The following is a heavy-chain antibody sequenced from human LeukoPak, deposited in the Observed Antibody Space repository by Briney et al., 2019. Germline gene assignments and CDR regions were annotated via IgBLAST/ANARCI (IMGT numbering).Heavy chain of an antibody. CDR1: GFIFSAYA. V-gene: IGHV3-30*01. CDR2: ISSDGSNE. D-gene: IGHD3-22*01. Sequence: GRSLRLSCAASGFIFSAYAMHWVRQAPGKGLEWVAVISSDGSNEYYADSVKGRFTISRDNSKNTLYLQMNSLRPEDTAVHYCARDPGNYYDSSGFYYGWGQGTLVTVSS. J-gene: IGHJ4*02. CDR3: ARDPGNYYDSSGFYYG.